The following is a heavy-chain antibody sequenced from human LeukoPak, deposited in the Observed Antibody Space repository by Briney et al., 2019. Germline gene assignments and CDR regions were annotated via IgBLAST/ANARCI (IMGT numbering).Heavy chain of an antibody. J-gene: IGHJ4*02. CDR2: INHGGST. Sequence: SETLSLTCAVYGGFFSGYYWTWIRQPPGRGLEWIGEINHGGSTNYNPSLKSRVTISVDTSKNQFSLKLRSVSAADTAVYYCARGDGSGSYYPYYDLWGQGTLVTVSS. CDR3: ARGDGSGSYYPYYDL. V-gene: IGHV4-34*01. CDR1: GGFFSGYY. D-gene: IGHD3-10*01.